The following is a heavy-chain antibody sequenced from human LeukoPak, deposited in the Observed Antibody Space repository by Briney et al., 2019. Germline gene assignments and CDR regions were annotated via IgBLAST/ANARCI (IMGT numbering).Heavy chain of an antibody. CDR2: INPSGGST. J-gene: IGHJ4*02. CDR1: GYTFTSYY. CDR3: ARDPLKRDGYNGAPEYYFDY. Sequence: ASVKVSCKASGYTFTSYYMHWVRQAPGQGLEWMGIINPSGGSTSYAQKFQGRVTMTRDTSTSTVYMELSSLRSEDTAVYYCARDPLKRDGYNGAPEYYFDYWGQGTLVTVSS. V-gene: IGHV1-46*01. D-gene: IGHD5-24*01.